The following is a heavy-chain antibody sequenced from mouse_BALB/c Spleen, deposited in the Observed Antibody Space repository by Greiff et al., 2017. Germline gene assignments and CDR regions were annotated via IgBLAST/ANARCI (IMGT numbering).Heavy chain of an antibody. CDR2: ISYSGST. CDR3: ARDYGSSLYAMDY. D-gene: IGHD1-1*01. V-gene: IGHV3-8*02. Sequence: VQLKESGPSLVKPSQTLSLTCSVTGDSITSGYWNWIRKFPGNKLEYMGYISYSGSTYYNPSLKSRISITRDTYKNQYYLQLNSVTTEDTATYYCARDYGSSLYAMDYWGQGTSVTVSS. J-gene: IGHJ4*01. CDR1: GDSITSGY.